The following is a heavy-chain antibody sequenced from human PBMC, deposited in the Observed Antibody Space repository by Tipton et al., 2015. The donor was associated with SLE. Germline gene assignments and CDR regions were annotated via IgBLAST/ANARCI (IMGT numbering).Heavy chain of an antibody. Sequence: TLSLTCTVSGGFISSSSYYWGWIRQPPGKGLEWVGSIYYSGSTYYNPSLKSRVTISVDTSKNQFSLKLSSVTAADTAVYYCARLSQSEHIVVRFDYWGQGTLVTVSS. CDR2: IYYSGST. D-gene: IGHD2-21*01. CDR1: GGFISSSSYY. J-gene: IGHJ4*02. CDR3: ARLSQSEHIVVRFDY. V-gene: IGHV4-39*07.